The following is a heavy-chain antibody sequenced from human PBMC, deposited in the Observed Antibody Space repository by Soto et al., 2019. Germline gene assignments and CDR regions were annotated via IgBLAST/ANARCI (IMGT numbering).Heavy chain of an antibody. D-gene: IGHD2-15*01. V-gene: IGHV4-4*02. CDR2: IYHSGST. Sequence: PSETLSLTCAVSSGSIISSNWWSWVRQPPGKGLEWIGDIYHSGSTNYNPSLKSRVTISVDTSKNQFSLKLSSVTAADTAVYYCARGGGVDIVVVVAASAYFDIWGQGTMVTVSS. CDR1: SGSIISSNW. J-gene: IGHJ3*02. CDR3: ARGGGVDIVVVVAASAYFDI.